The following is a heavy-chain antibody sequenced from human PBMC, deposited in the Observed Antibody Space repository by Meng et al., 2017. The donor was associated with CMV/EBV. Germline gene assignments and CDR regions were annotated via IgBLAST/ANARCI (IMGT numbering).Heavy chain of an antibody. V-gene: IGHV4-59*01. Sequence: GSLRLSCTVSGGPISSYYWSWIRQPPGKGLEWIGYIYYSGSTNYNPSLKSRVTISVDTSKNQFSLKLSSVTAADTAVYYCARGGALAAFDIWGQGTMVTVSS. CDR3: ARGGALAAFDI. CDR2: IYYSGST. CDR1: GGPISSYY. J-gene: IGHJ3*02.